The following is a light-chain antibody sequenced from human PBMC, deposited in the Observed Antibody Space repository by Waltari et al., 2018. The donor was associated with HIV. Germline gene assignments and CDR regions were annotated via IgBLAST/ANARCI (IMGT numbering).Light chain of an antibody. CDR3: MQALQFPYT. V-gene: IGKV2-28*01. CDR2: LGS. CDR1: QSLLHSNGYNY. J-gene: IGKJ2*01. Sequence: DIVMTQSPLSLPVTPGEPASISCRSSQSLLHSNGYNYLDWYLQKPGQSPQLLIYLGSNRASGVPDRFSGSGSGTDFTLKISRVEAEDVGVYYCMQALQFPYTFGQGTKLEIK.